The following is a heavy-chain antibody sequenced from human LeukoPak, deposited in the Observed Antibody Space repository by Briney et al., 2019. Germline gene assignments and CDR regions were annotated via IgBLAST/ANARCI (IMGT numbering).Heavy chain of an antibody. D-gene: IGHD3-16*01. Sequence: GGSLRLSCAASGFTFSDSWMSWVRQAPGKGLEWVANMNQDGSAKDYVDSVKGRFTISRDNARNSLNLQVSSLRAEDTAVYYCATYTHWVAGDVWGQGTTVTVSS. V-gene: IGHV3-7*01. J-gene: IGHJ6*02. CDR2: MNQDGSAK. CDR1: GFTFSDSW. CDR3: ATYTHWVAGDV.